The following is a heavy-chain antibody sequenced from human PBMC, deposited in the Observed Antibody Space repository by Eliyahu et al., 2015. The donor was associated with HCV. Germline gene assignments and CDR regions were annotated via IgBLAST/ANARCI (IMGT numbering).Heavy chain of an antibody. D-gene: IGHD2-8*01. CDR1: GFSLTTSGVG. CDR3: THAITGALLYYYSNMDV. CDR2: IYWDGDE. J-gene: IGHJ6*02. Sequence: QITLKESGPALVKATQTLTLTCTFXGFSLTTSGVGVGWIRXPPGKALEWLALIYWDGDERYSPSLKSRLTITKDSSKNQVVLTLTNVDPGDTATYYCTHAITGALLYYYSNMDVWGQGTTVTVSS. V-gene: IGHV2-5*02.